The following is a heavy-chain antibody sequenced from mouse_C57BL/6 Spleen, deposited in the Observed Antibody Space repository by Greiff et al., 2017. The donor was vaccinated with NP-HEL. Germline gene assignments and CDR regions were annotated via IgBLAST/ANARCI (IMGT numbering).Heavy chain of an antibody. CDR3: ARKGGRLRLRWDY. Sequence: QVQLQQPGAELVKPGASVKMSCKASGYTFTSYWITWVKQRPGQGLEWIGDIYPGSGSTNYNEKFKSKATLTVDTSSSTAYMQLSSLTSEDSAVYYCARKGGRLRLRWDYWGQGTTLTVSS. D-gene: IGHD3-2*02. CDR1: GYTFTSYW. V-gene: IGHV1-55*01. CDR2: IYPGSGST. J-gene: IGHJ2*01.